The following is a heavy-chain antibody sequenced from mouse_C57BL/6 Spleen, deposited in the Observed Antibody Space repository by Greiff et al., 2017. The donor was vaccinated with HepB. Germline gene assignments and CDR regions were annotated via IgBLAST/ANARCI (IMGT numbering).Heavy chain of an antibody. Sequence: VNVVDSGPGLVAPSQSLSITCTVSGFSLTSYGVSWVRQPPGKGLEWLGVIWGDGSTNYHSALISRLSISKDNSKSQVFLKLNSLQTDDTATYYCAKHGHYYGSSPAWFAYWGQGTLVTVSA. CDR3: AKHGHYYGSSPAWFAY. CDR2: IWGDGST. D-gene: IGHD1-1*01. CDR1: GFSLTSYG. J-gene: IGHJ3*01. V-gene: IGHV2-3*01.